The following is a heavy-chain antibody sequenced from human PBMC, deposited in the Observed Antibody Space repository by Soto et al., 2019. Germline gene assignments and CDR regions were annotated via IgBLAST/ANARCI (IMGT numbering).Heavy chain of an antibody. CDR2: ISGSGGST. CDR3: AKSLNVNGYYTGVDA. Sequence: GGSLRLSCAASGFTFSSYPMSWVRQAPGKGLEWVSAISGSGGSTYYADSVRGRFSISRDKSGHMISLQMNRLTAGDTAVYYSAKSLNVNGYYTGVDAWGRANRVT. D-gene: IGHD3-3*01. V-gene: IGHV3-23*01. CDR1: GFTFSSYP. J-gene: IGHJ4*02.